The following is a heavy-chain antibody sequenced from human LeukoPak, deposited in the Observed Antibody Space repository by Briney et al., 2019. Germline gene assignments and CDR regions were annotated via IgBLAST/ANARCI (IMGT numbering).Heavy chain of an antibody. CDR2: ISAYNGNT. J-gene: IGHJ5*02. Sequence: ASVKVSFKASGYTFTSYGISWVRQAPGQGLEWMGWISAYNGNTNYAQRLQGRVTMTTDTSTSTAYMELRSLRSDDTAVYYCASVVTYYYDSSGYPRYNWFDPWGQGTLVTVSS. CDR3: ASVVTYYYDSSGYPRYNWFDP. CDR1: GYTFTSYG. D-gene: IGHD3-22*01. V-gene: IGHV1-18*01.